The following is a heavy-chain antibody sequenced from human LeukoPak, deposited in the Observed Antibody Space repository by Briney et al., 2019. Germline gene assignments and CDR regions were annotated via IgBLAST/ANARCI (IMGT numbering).Heavy chain of an antibody. V-gene: IGHV1-69*04. CDR3: ARDFFGRSCLDY. CDR2: IIPILGIA. D-gene: IGHD1-26*01. CDR1: GGTFSSYA. J-gene: IGHJ4*02. Sequence: GASVKVSCKASGGTFSSYAISWVRQAPGQGLEWMGRIIPILGIANYAQKFQGRVTITADKSTSTAYMELSSLRSEDTAVYYCARDFFGRSCLDYWGQGTLVTVSS.